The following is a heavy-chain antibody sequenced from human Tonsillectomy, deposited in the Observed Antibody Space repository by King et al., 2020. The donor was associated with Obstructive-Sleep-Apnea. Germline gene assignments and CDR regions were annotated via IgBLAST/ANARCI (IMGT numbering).Heavy chain of an antibody. Sequence: VQLVESGGGLVQPGRSLRLSCAASGFIFDDYAMHWVRQAPGKGLEWVSGISWNSGRIGYADSVKGRFTISRDNAKNSLYLQMNSLRAEDTAFYYCAKDNSSGWYRGLDYWGQGTLVTVSS. CDR3: AKDNSSGWYRGLDY. CDR2: ISWNSGRI. CDR1: GFIFDDYA. D-gene: IGHD6-19*01. V-gene: IGHV3-9*01. J-gene: IGHJ4*02.